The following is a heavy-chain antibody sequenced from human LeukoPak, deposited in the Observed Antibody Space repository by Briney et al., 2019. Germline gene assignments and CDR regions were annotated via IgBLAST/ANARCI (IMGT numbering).Heavy chain of an antibody. CDR2: IYYSGST. V-gene: IGHV4-31*03. CDR3: AGLQTSGSSGWYWEFDY. D-gene: IGHD6-13*01. CDR1: GGSISSGGYY. J-gene: IGHJ4*02. Sequence: SETLSLTCTVSGGSISSGGYYWSWIRQHPGKGLEWIGYIYYSGSTYYNPSLKSRVTISVDTSKNQFSLKLSSVTAADTAVYYCAGLQTSGSSGWYWEFDYWGQGTLVTVSS.